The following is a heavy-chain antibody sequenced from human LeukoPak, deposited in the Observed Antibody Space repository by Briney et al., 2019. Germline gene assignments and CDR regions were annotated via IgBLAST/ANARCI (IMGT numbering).Heavy chain of an antibody. V-gene: IGHV1-18*01. Sequence: ASVKVSCKASGYTFTSYGISWVRQAPGQGLEWMGWISAYNGNANYAQKLQGRVAMTTDTSTSTAYMELRSLRSDDTAVYYCAREGYYGSGSAYYFDYWGQGTLVTVSS. CDR2: ISAYNGNA. CDR1: GYTFTSYG. J-gene: IGHJ4*02. CDR3: AREGYYGSGSAYYFDY. D-gene: IGHD3-10*01.